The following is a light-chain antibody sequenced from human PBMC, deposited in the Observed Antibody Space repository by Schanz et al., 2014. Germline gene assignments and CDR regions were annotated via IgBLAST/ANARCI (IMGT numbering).Light chain of an antibody. J-gene: IGLJ2*01. Sequence: QSALTQPASVSGSPGQSITISCTGTSSDVGGYNYVSWYQHHPGKAPKLMIYDVTERPSGVPDRFSGSKSGNTASLTISGLQAEDEADYYCSSYTSSSTLVVFGGGTKLTVL. V-gene: IGLV2-14*03. CDR2: DVT. CDR3: SSYTSSSTLVV. CDR1: SSDVGGYNY.